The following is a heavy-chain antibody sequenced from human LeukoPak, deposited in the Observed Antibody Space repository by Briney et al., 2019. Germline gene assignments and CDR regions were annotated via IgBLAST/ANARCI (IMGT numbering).Heavy chain of an antibody. CDR1: GYTFTGYY. V-gene: IGHV1-2*02. Sequence: GASVKVSCEASGYTFTGYYMHWVRQAPGQGLEWMGWINPNSGGTNYAQKFQGRVTMTRDTSISTAYMELSRLRSDDTAVYYCARAVTGPKYDYVWGSYRYTLGYWGQGTLVTVSS. D-gene: IGHD3-16*02. CDR3: ARAVTGPKYDYVWGSYRYTLGY. J-gene: IGHJ4*02. CDR2: INPNSGGT.